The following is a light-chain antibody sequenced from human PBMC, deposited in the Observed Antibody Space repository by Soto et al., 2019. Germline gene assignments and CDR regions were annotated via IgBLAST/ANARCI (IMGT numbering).Light chain of an antibody. CDR3: SSYTSSSTL. CDR1: SSDVDTHNY. J-gene: IGLJ2*01. V-gene: IGLV2-14*01. Sequence: QSALTQPASVSGSPGQSITISCTATSSDVDTHNYVSWYQQYPGKAPKLMIYEVINRPSGVSNRFSGSKSGNTASLTISGLQAEDEPDYYCSSYTSSSTLFGGGTQPNVL. CDR2: EVI.